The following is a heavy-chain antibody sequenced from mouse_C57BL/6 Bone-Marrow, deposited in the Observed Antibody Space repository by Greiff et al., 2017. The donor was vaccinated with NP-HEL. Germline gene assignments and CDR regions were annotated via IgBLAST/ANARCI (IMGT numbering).Heavy chain of an antibody. D-gene: IGHD2-2*01. CDR1: GYTFTSYW. V-gene: IGHV1-50*01. CDR3: ARSGGYDAFAY. Sequence: QVQLQQPGAELVKPGASVKLSCKASGYTFTSYWMQWVKQRPGQGLEWIGEIDPSDSYTNYNQKFKGKATLTVDTSSSTAYMQLSSLTSEDSAVYYSARSGGYDAFAYWGQGTLVTVSA. J-gene: IGHJ3*01. CDR2: IDPSDSYT.